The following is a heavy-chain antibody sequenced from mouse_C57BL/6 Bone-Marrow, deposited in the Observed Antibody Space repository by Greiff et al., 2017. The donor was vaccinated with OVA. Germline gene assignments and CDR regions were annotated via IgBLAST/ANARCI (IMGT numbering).Heavy chain of an antibody. Sequence: EVQLQQSGPELVKPGASVKISCKASGYTFTDYYMNWVKQSHGKSLEWIGDINPNNGGTSYNQKFKGKATLTVDKSSSTAYMELRSLTSEDSAVYYCARDSYYYGSGPFAYWGQGTLVTVSA. J-gene: IGHJ3*01. V-gene: IGHV1-26*01. CDR1: GYTFTDYY. CDR2: INPNNGGT. CDR3: ARDSYYYGSGPFAY. D-gene: IGHD1-1*01.